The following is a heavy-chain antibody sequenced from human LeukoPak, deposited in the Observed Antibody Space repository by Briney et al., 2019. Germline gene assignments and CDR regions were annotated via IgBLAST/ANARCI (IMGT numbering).Heavy chain of an antibody. CDR2: IYYSGSS. J-gene: IGHJ4*02. V-gene: IGHV4-39*07. Sequence: SETLSLTCTVSGGSISDAGYYWGWIRQPPGKGLEWIGNIYYSGSSYYNPSLKSRVTISVDTSKNQFSLKLTSVTAADTAVYYCGGWLLGFDYWSQGTLVTVSS. D-gene: IGHD3-22*01. CDR1: GGSISDAGYY. CDR3: GGWLLGFDY.